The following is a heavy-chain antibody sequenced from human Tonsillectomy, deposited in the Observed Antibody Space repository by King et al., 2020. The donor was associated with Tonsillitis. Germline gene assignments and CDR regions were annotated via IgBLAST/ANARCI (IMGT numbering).Heavy chain of an antibody. CDR2: VYYSGST. V-gene: IGHV4-39*01. Sequence: QLQESGPGLVKPSETLSLTCTVSSGSIISASYYWGWIRLPPGMGLEWIGSVYYSGSTYYNPSLKSRVTISVDTSKNQFSLKLSSVTAADTAVYYCARIQWLANYYYYYMDVWGKGTTVTVSS. D-gene: IGHD6-19*01. CDR1: SGSIISASYY. CDR3: ARIQWLANYYYYYMDV. J-gene: IGHJ6*03.